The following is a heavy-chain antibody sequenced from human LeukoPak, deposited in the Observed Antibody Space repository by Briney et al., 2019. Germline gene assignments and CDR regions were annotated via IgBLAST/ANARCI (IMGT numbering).Heavy chain of an antibody. V-gene: IGHV1-2*02. D-gene: IGHD2-2*01. CDR3: ARGCSSTSCYRSVSGAFDI. Sequence: ASVKVSCKASGYTFTGYYMHWVRQAPGQGLEWMGWINPNSGGTNYAQKFQGRVTMTRDTTISTAYMVPSRLRSDDTAVYYCARGCSSTSCYRSVSGAFDIWGQGTMVTVSS. J-gene: IGHJ3*02. CDR2: INPNSGGT. CDR1: GYTFTGYY.